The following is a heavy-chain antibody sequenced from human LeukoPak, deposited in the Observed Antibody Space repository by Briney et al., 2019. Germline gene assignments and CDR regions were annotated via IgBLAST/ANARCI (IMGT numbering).Heavy chain of an antibody. CDR2: ISSSSSYI. D-gene: IGHD2-8*01. CDR1: GFTFSSYS. V-gene: IGHV3-21*01. J-gene: IGHJ4*02. CDR3: ARGHPIMVYAMEMDY. Sequence: GGSLRLSCAASGFTFSSYSMNWVRQAPGKGLEWVSSISSSSSYIYYADSVKGRFTISRDNAKNSLYLQMNSLRAEDTAVYYCARGHPIMVYAMEMDYWGQGTLVTVSS.